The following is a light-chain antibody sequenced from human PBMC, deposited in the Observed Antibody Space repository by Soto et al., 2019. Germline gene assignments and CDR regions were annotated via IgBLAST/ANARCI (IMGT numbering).Light chain of an antibody. CDR3: QQYGSSPRG. CDR2: GAS. CDR1: QTVNNNY. Sequence: ELVLTQSPGTLSLSPGERATLSCRASQTVNNNYLAWYQQIPGQAPRLLISGASGSATGTPDRFSGSASGTGFTLASGRLAAEDCAVYYCQQYGSSPRGFGGGAKV. J-gene: IGKJ4*01. V-gene: IGKV3-20*01.